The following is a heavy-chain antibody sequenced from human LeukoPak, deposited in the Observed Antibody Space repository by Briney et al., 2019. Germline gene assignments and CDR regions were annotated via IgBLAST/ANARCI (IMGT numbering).Heavy chain of an antibody. CDR2: IKQDGSET. CDR1: GFTFSSYW. D-gene: IGHD1-1*01. Sequence: GGSLRLSCAASGFTFSSYWMTWARQAPGKGLEWVANIKQDGSETHYVDSAKGRFTISRDNAKNSLFLQMNSLRAEDTAVYYCARGSTVCDWGQGTLVTVSS. J-gene: IGHJ4*02. CDR3: ARGSTVCD. V-gene: IGHV3-7*01.